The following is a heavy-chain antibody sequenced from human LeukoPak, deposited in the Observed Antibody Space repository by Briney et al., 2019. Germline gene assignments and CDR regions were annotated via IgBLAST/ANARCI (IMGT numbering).Heavy chain of an antibody. V-gene: IGHV4-34*01. D-gene: IGHD2-15*01. J-gene: IGHJ1*01. CDR3: ARVPLGPRGYCSGGSCHREYFQH. CDR2: INHSGST. Sequence: PSETLSLTCAVYGGSFSGYYWSWIRQPPGKGLEWIGEINHSGSTNYNPSLKSRVTISVDTSKNQFSLKLSSVTAADTAVYYCARVPLGPRGYCSGGSCHREYFQHWGQGTLVTVSS. CDR1: GGSFSGYY.